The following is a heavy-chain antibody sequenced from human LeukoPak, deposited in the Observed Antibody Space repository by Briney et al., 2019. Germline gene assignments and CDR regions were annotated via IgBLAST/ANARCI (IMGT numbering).Heavy chain of an antibody. D-gene: IGHD3-10*01. CDR3: ARDEGSGIND. Sequence: SETLSLTCAVYGGSFRGYYWSWIRQPPGKGLEWIGEINHSGSTNYNPSLKSRVTISVDTSKNQFSLKLSSVTAADTAVYYCARDEGSGINDWGQGTLVTASS. V-gene: IGHV4-34*01. J-gene: IGHJ4*02. CDR1: GGSFRGYY. CDR2: INHSGST.